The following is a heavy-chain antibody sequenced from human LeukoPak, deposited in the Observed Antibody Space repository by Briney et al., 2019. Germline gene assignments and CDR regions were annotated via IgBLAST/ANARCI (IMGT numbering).Heavy chain of an antibody. CDR1: GGSISSSSYY. V-gene: IGHV4-39*01. CDR2: IYYSGST. J-gene: IGHJ6*03. Sequence: TSSETLSLTCTVSGGSISSSSYYWGWIRQPPGKGLEWIGSIYYSGSTYYNPSLKSRVTISVDTSKNQFSLKVSSVTAADTAVYYCARGDCSGSICYSPMDVWGTGTTVTVSS. CDR3: ARGDCSGSICYSPMDV. D-gene: IGHD2-21*01.